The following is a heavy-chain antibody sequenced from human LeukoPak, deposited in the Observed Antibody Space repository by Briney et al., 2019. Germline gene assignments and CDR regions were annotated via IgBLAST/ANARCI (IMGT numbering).Heavy chain of an antibody. CDR2: VFNGGST. CDR1: GASIDSHY. CDR3: ASRPADTTWYGVFDY. V-gene: IGHV4-59*11. Sequence: SETLSLTCSVSGASIDSHYWSWIWQSPGKGLEWIGYVFNGGSTNYNPSLNSRVTMSLDTSRAQFSLRLSSVTAADTAIYYCASRPADTTWYGVFDYWSQGTLVTVSS. D-gene: IGHD3-10*01. J-gene: IGHJ4*02.